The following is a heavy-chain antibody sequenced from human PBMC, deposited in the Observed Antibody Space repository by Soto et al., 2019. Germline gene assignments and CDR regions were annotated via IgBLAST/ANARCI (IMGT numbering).Heavy chain of an antibody. CDR1: GFTFKGSY. J-gene: IGHJ4*02. V-gene: IGHV1-18*01. D-gene: IGHD2-21*01. CDR2: IRTYNGIT. CDR3: VRGDTYYSEWYFQY. Sequence: QIQLVQSGAEVKKPGASVKVSCKTSGFTFKGSYIYWVRQAPGQGLELMGWIRTYNGITQYTESLQDRVTMTIETSASTAHLELSSLTSEDTAVYFCVRGDTYYSEWYFQYWGQGTLVIVSS.